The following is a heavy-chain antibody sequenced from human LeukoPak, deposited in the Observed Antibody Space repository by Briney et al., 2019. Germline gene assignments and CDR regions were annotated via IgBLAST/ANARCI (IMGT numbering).Heavy chain of an antibody. Sequence: SETLSLTCAVYGGSFSGYYWSWIRQPPGKGLEWIGEINHSGSTNYNPSLKSRVTISVDTSKNQFSLKLSSVTAADTAVYYCARDLGTTLHGWFDPWGQGTLVTVSS. CDR2: INHSGST. V-gene: IGHV4-34*01. D-gene: IGHD1-1*01. J-gene: IGHJ5*02. CDR1: GGSFSGYY. CDR3: ARDLGTTLHGWFDP.